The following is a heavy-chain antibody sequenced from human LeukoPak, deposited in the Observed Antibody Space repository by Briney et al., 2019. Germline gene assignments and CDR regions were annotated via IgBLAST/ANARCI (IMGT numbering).Heavy chain of an antibody. CDR1: GYTFTGYY. Sequence: ASVKVSCKASGYTFTGYYMSWVRQAPGQGFEWMGWINPNSGATKYAQKFQGRVTMTRDTSITTVYMEVSGLTFDDTAVYYCAKDGEGYSYGSEHWGPGTLVTVSS. J-gene: IGHJ4*02. V-gene: IGHV1-2*02. CDR3: AKDGEGYSYGSEH. D-gene: IGHD5-18*01. CDR2: INPNSGAT.